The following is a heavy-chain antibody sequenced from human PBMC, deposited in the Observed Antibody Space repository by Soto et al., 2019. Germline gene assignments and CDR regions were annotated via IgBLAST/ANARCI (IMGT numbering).Heavy chain of an antibody. CDR2: IIPIFGTT. V-gene: IGHV1-69*01. CDR3: ARVLPDGWVQPVGVRGYLDT. CDR1: ADSFSSYG. Sequence: VQLVQSGAEVKEPGSAVKVSCKAPADSFSSYGISWVRQAPGQGLEWMGGIIPIFGTTNYAEKFHGRVTITADESTNTAYMELSSLSSEDTALYYCARVLPDGWVQPVGVRGYLDTWGRGTLVNVSS. D-gene: IGHD6-19*01. J-gene: IGHJ4*02.